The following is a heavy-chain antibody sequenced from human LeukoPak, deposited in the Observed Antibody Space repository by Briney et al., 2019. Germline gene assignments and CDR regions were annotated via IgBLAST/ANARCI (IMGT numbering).Heavy chain of an antibody. Sequence: SETLSLTCTVSGVSITKDGYSWTWIRQPPGKGLEWIGDISYSGSTKYKPSLKRRLTMSGDVSKNQFSLKLTSVTAADTAVYYCARDVVLTSSPDAFDIWGQGTMVTVSS. CDR1: GVSITKDGYS. J-gene: IGHJ3*02. CDR2: ISYSGST. V-gene: IGHV4-31*03. CDR3: ARDVVLTSSPDAFDI. D-gene: IGHD2-21*02.